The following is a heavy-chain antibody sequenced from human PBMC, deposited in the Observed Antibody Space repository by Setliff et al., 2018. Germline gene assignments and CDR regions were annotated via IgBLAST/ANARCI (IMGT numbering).Heavy chain of an antibody. CDR3: ARMSTSGPHYDY. V-gene: IGHV1-3*01. CDR2: IHAGSSNT. Sequence: ASVKVSCKASGYSFSSNAFHWVRQAPGQTLEWMGWIHAGSSNTLYSQRFQDRITISRDTSATTVHMELSPPRSDDTAVYYCARMSTSGPHYDYWGQGTLVTVSS. CDR1: GYSFSSNA. D-gene: IGHD2-8*02. J-gene: IGHJ4*02.